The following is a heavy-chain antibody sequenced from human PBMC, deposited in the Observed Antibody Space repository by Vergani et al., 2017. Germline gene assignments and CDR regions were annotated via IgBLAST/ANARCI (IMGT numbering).Heavy chain of an antibody. D-gene: IGHD7-27*01. V-gene: IGHV4-59*01. J-gene: IGHJ4*02. Sequence: QVQLQKSGPGLVKPSETLSLTCTVSGGSISSYYWSWIRQPPGKGLEWIGYIYYSGSTNYNPSLKSRVTISVDTSKNQFSLKLSSVTAADTAVYYCASSGDKLGEREFDYWGQGTLVTVSS. CDR3: ASSGDKLGEREFDY. CDR2: IYYSGST. CDR1: GGSISSYY.